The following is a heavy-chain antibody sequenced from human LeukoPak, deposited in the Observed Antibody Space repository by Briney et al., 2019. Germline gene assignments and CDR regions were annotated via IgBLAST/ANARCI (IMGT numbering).Heavy chain of an antibody. D-gene: IGHD2-2*01. CDR1: GFPFSSYA. V-gene: IGHV3-30*04. J-gene: IGHJ4*02. CDR3: ARLIVVPAAPTDY. CDR2: ISYDGSNK. Sequence: PGRSLRLSCAASGFPFSSYAMQWVRQAPGKGLKGVAVISYDGSNKYYADSVKGRFTISRDNSKNTLYLQINSLRAEDTAVYYCARLIVVPAAPTDYWGQGTLVTVSS.